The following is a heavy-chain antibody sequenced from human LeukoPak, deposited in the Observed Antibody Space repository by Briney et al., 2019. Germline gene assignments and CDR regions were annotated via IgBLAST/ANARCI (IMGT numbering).Heavy chain of an antibody. J-gene: IGHJ5*02. CDR1: GYTFTSYG. Sequence: ASVKVSCKASGYTFTSYGISWVRQAPGQGLEWMGWISAYNGNTNYAQKLQGRVTMTTDTSTGTAYMELRSLRSDDTAVYYCARAVRCSSTSCSRILNWFDPWGQGTLVTVSS. V-gene: IGHV1-18*01. CDR2: ISAYNGNT. D-gene: IGHD2-2*01. CDR3: ARAVRCSSTSCSRILNWFDP.